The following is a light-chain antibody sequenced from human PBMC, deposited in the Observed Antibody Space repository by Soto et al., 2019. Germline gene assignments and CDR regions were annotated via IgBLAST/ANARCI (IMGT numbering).Light chain of an antibody. Sequence: DVPMTQSPSTLSASVGDRVTITCRASQSISSWLAWYQQKPGKAPKLLIYDASSLERGVPSRFSGSGSGTEFTLSISSLQPDDFATYYCQQYSDYLTFGQGTKLEIK. CDR3: QQYSDYLT. V-gene: IGKV1-5*01. CDR1: QSISSW. J-gene: IGKJ2*01. CDR2: DAS.